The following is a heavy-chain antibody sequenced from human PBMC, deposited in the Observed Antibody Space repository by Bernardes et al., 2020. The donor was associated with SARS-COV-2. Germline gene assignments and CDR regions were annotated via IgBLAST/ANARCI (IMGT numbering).Heavy chain of an antibody. Sequence: GGSLRLSCAASGLAVSSNYMSWVRQAPGKGLEWVSVIDTDGSTHNAASVKGRFTLSRDNSKNTMYVQMNNLRGEDTAVYYCARVAVDGMDLWGQGTTVTVSS. V-gene: IGHV3-53*01. J-gene: IGHJ6*02. D-gene: IGHD6-19*01. CDR1: GLAVSSNY. CDR2: IDTDGST. CDR3: ARVAVDGMDL.